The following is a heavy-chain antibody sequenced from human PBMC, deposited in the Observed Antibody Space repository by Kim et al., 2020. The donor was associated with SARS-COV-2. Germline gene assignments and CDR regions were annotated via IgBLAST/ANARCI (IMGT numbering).Heavy chain of an antibody. V-gene: IGHV3-30*04. CDR3: ARDQGKVTMIVVVITTYGMDI. D-gene: IGHD3-22*01. CDR2: ITCHGSNK. CDR1: GFTFSDYA. J-gene: IGHJ6*02. Sequence: GGSLRLSCAASGFTFSDYAMHWVRQAPGKGLEWVAVITCHGSNKYYADSVKGRFTISRDNSKNTLYLQMNSLRAEDTAVYYCARDQGKVTMIVVVITTYGMDIWGHGAPVTASS.